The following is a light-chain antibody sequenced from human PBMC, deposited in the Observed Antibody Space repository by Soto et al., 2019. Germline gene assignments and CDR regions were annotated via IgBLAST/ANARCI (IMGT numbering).Light chain of an antibody. J-gene: IGKJ1*01. CDR3: QQSDSTSWT. CDR2: AAS. V-gene: IGKV1-39*01. CDR1: QSIAIY. Sequence: DIQMTQSPSSLSASVGDRVTITCRASQSIAIYLNWYQQKPGKAPKLLIYAASNLQSGVPSRFSGSGSGTEFTLTISSLQPEDFANYYCQQSDSTSWTFGQGTKVEIK.